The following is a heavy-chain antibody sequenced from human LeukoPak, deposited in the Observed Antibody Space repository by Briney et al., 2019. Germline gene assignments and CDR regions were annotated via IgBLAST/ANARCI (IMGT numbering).Heavy chain of an antibody. V-gene: IGHV1-46*01. D-gene: IGHD6-13*01. Sequence: ASVKVSCKASGYTFTSYYMHWVRQAPGQGLEWMGIINPSGGSTSCAQKFQGRVTMTRDTSTSTVYMELSSLRSEDTAVYYCARVIAAAGTFDYWGQGTLVTVSS. J-gene: IGHJ4*02. CDR2: INPSGGST. CDR1: GYTFTSYY. CDR3: ARVIAAAGTFDY.